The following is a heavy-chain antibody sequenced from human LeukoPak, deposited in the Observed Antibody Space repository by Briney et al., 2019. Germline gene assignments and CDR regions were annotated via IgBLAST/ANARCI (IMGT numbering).Heavy chain of an antibody. J-gene: IGHJ4*02. D-gene: IGHD4-17*01. Sequence: GGSLRLSSAASGFTFSSYSMNWVRQAPGKGLEWVSSISSSSSYIYYADSVKGRFTISRDNAKNSLYLQMNSLRAEDTAVYYCASLGVGDYASIDYWGQGTLVTVSS. V-gene: IGHV3-21*01. CDR2: ISSSSSYI. CDR3: ASLGVGDYASIDY. CDR1: GFTFSSYS.